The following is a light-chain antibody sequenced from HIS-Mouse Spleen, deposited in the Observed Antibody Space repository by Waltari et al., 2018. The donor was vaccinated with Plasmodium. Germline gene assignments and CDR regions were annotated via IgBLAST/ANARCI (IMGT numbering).Light chain of an antibody. CDR1: ALPKQY. V-gene: IGLV3-25*03. CDR3: QSADSSGTYV. CDR2: KDS. Sequence: SYELTQPPSVSVSPGQTARITCSGDALPKQYAYWYQQKPGQAPVLVIYKDSERPSGIPERFSVSRSGTTVTLTISGVQAEDEADYYCQSADSSGTYVFGTGTKVTVL. J-gene: IGLJ1*01.